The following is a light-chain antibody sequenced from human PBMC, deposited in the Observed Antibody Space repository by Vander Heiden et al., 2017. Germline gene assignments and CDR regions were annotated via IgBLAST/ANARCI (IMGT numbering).Light chain of an antibody. CDR2: RNN. J-gene: IGLJ2*01. Sequence: QSVLTQPPSASGTPGQRVTISCSGSSSNIGSNTVNWYQQLPGTAPKLLIYRNNQRPSGVPDRFSGSKSGTSDSLAISGLQSEDEAEYYCAASDDSLNGVVFGGGTKLTVL. V-gene: IGLV1-44*01. CDR1: SSNIGSNT. CDR3: AASDDSLNGVV.